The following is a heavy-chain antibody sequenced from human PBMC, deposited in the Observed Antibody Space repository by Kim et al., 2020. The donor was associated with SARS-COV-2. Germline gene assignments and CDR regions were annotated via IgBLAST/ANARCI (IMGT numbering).Heavy chain of an antibody. Sequence: SETLSLTCTVSGGSISSYYWSWIRQPPGKGLEWIGYIYYSGSTNYNPSLKSRVTISVDTSKNQFSLKLSSVTAADTAVYYCAAFANGGYFDYWGQGTLVT. CDR1: GGSISSYY. CDR2: IYYSGST. J-gene: IGHJ4*02. D-gene: IGHD4-17*01. CDR3: AAFANGGYFDY. V-gene: IGHV4-59*13.